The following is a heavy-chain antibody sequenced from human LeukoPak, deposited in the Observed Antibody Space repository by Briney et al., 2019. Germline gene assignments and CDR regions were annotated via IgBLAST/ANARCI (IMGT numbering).Heavy chain of an antibody. CDR1: GGSISSYY. V-gene: IGHV4-59*12. Sequence: SETLSLTCTVSGGSISSYYWSWIRQPPGKALEWIGNIFYSGSTYYSPSLKSRVTISLDTSRNQFSLKLNSVTAADTAVYYCAKSNGYGLIDIWGQGTMVTVSS. CDR3: AKSNGYGLIDI. J-gene: IGHJ3*02. D-gene: IGHD3-22*01. CDR2: IFYSGST.